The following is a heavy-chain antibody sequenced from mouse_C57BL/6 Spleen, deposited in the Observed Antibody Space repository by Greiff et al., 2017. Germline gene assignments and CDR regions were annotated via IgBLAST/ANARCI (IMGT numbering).Heavy chain of an antibody. CDR3: ARDEYYGSSTGFAD. CDR1: GFTFSSYA. D-gene: IGHD1-1*01. J-gene: IGHJ3*01. V-gene: IGHV5-4*01. Sequence: EVKVVESGGGLVKPGGSLKLSCAASGFTFSSYAMSWVRQTPEKRLEWVATISDGGSYTYYPDNVKGRFTISRDNAKNNLYLQMSHLKSEDTAMYYSARDEYYGSSTGFADWGQGTLGTVSA. CDR2: ISDGGSYT.